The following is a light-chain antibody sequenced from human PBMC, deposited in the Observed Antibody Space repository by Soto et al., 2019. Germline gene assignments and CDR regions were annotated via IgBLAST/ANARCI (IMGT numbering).Light chain of an antibody. CDR1: QTISSW. Sequence: DIQMTQSPSTLSGSVGDRVTITCRASQTISSWLAWYHQKPGKAPKLLIYKASTLKSGVPSTFSGSGPGTEFTLTISSLQPDDFATYYCQHYNSYSEAFGHGTKVELK. CDR2: KAS. CDR3: QHYNSYSEA. V-gene: IGKV1-5*03. J-gene: IGKJ1*01.